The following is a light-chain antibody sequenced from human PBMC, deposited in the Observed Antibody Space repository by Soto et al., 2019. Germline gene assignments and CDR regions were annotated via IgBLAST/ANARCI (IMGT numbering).Light chain of an antibody. CDR3: QQSYSTPIT. V-gene: IGKV1-5*03. CDR2: KAS. J-gene: IGKJ5*01. Sequence: DMQMTQSPSTLSGSVGDRVTMTCRASQTISSWLAWYQQKPGKAPKLLIYKASTLKSGVPSRFSGSGSGTDFTLTISSLQPEDFATYYCQQSYSTPITFGQGTRLEIK. CDR1: QTISSW.